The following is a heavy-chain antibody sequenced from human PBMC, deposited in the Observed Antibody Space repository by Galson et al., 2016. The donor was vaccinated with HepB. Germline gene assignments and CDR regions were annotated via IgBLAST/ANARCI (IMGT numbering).Heavy chain of an antibody. Sequence: CAISGDSVTNDDTIWNWIRQSPSRGLEWLGRTYSRSQWFNEYAVSVKSRITINSDTSRNQFSLQLDSVTPDDTAAYFCTRGYMHTGMNVWGQGTTVTVSS. CDR3: TRGYMHTGMNV. D-gene: IGHD5-18*01. V-gene: IGHV6-1*01. CDR2: TYSRSQWFN. J-gene: IGHJ6*02. CDR1: GDSVTNDDTI.